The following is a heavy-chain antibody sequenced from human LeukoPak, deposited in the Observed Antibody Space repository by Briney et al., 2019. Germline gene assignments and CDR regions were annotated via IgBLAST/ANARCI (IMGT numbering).Heavy chain of an antibody. CDR1: KFTFSDFS. CDR2: ISADGGNK. D-gene: IGHD2-21*02. J-gene: IGHJ6*02. CDR3: ARDRRVVTARWGYGMDV. V-gene: IGHV3-30-3*01. Sequence: GGSLRLSCAASKFTFSDFSLHWVRQTPGKRLERVAVISADGGNKYYADSVKGRFTISRDNSKNALYLQMNSLRAEDTAVYYCARDRRVVTARWGYGMDVWGQGTTVTVSS.